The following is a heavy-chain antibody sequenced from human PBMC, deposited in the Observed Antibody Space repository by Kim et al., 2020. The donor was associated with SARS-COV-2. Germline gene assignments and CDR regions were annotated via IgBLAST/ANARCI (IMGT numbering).Heavy chain of an antibody. V-gene: IGHV3-7*03. D-gene: IGHD4-4*01. Sequence: GGSLRLSCAASGFTFSNYRMNWVRQAPGKGLEWVANIKQDGSEKYYVDSVKGRFTISRDNAKNSLYLQMNSLRAEDTAVYYCARDTMTTVTNDYYYYGMDGWGQGNTVTVSS. J-gene: IGHJ6*02. CDR1: GFTFSNYR. CDR2: IKQDGSEK. CDR3: ARDTMTTVTNDYYYYGMDG.